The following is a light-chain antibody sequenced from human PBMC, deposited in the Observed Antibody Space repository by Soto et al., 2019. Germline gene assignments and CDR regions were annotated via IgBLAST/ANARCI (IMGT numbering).Light chain of an antibody. Sequence: VLTQSPNSLAVSLGERATVNCKSSQSALDNSTNKIDLAWYQKKPGHPPKLLFHCASTRDSGVPERFNGGGSGTDFTLTSSSLQAGNVAVYYCHQYYSTPQGCGQRTKLEIK. J-gene: IGKJ2*03. V-gene: IGKV4-1*01. CDR2: CAS. CDR1: QSALDNSTNKID. CDR3: HQYYSTPQG.